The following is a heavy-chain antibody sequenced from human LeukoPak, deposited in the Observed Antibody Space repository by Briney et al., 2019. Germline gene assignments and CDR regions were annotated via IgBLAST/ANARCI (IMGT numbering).Heavy chain of an antibody. V-gene: IGHV4-59*01. J-gene: IGHJ4*02. CDR3: ARSGALRDFDY. Sequence: PSETLSLTCTVSGGSISSYYWSWIRQPPGKGLEWIGYIYYSGSTNYNPSLKSRVTISVDTSKNQFSLKLSSVTAADTAVYYCARSGALRDFDYWGQGTLVTVSS. CDR2: IYYSGST. CDR1: GGSISSYY. D-gene: IGHD2-21*01.